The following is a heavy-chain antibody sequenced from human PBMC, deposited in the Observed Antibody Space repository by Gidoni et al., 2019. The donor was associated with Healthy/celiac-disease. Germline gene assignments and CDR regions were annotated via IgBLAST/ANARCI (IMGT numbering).Heavy chain of an antibody. J-gene: IGHJ4*02. Sequence: EVQLLESGGGLVQPGGSLRLSCAASGFTFRSYAMGWVRQAPGKGLEGVSAIRGSGGSTYYADSVKGRFTISRDNSKNTLYLQMNSLRAEDTAVYYCAKDRGDRGGYWGQGTLVTVSS. CDR1: GFTFRSYA. CDR3: AKDRGDRGGY. CDR2: IRGSGGST. D-gene: IGHD3-10*01. V-gene: IGHV3-23*01.